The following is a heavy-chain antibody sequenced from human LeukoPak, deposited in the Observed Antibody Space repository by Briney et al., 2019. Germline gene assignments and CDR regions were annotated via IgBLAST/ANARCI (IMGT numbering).Heavy chain of an antibody. D-gene: IGHD2-21*02. CDR1: GGSISSYY. CDR3: ARVDPPRRLDY. Sequence: PSETLSLTCTVSGGSISSYYWSWIRQPPGKGLEWIGEIYHSGSANYNPSLRSRVTMSLDKSKNQFSLKLSSVTAADTAVYYCARVDPPRRLDYWGQGTLVTVSS. J-gene: IGHJ4*02. CDR2: IYHSGSA. V-gene: IGHV4-59*12.